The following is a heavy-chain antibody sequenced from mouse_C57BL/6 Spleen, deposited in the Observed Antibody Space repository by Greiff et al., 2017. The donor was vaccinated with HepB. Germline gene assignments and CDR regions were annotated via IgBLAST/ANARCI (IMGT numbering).Heavy chain of an antibody. CDR1: GYTFTSYW. J-gene: IGHJ2*01. Sequence: QVQLQQSGTELVKPGASVKLSCKASGYTFTSYWMHWVKQRPGQGLEWIGNINPSNGGTNYNEKFKSKATLTVDKSSSTAYMQLSSLTSEDSAVYYCARELGREGYFDYWGQGTTLTVSS. V-gene: IGHV1-53*01. CDR2: INPSNGGT. D-gene: IGHD4-1*01. CDR3: ARELGREGYFDY.